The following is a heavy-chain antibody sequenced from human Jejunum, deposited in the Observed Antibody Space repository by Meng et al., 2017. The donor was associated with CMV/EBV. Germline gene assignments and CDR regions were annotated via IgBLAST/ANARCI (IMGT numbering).Heavy chain of an antibody. V-gene: IGHV4-30-4*01. CDR1: GGSISSGDYY. J-gene: IGHJ4*02. D-gene: IGHD6-19*01. Sequence: QWKRPESGHGLGKPSQTLSLTFSVSGGSISSGDYYWSWIRQSPEKGLEWIGFIYYSGASYSTPSLRSRVTMSMDTSTNQFSLRLNSVTAADTGVYFCARDRGYSSGWGVFDYWGRGTLVTVSS. CDR3: ARDRGYSSGWGVFDY. CDR2: IYYSGAS.